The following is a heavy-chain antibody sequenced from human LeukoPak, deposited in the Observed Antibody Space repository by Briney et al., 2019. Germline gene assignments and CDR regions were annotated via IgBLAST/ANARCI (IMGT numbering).Heavy chain of an antibody. Sequence: PSETLSLTCTVSGGSISSSSYYWGWIRQPPGKGLEWIGSIYYSGSTYYNPSLKSRVTISVDTSKNQFSLKLSSVTAADTAVYYCARVGGGYDSSGYFPDYWGQGTLVTVSS. CDR2: IYYSGST. CDR1: GGSISSSSYY. CDR3: ARVGGGYDSSGYFPDY. D-gene: IGHD3-22*01. V-gene: IGHV4-39*07. J-gene: IGHJ4*02.